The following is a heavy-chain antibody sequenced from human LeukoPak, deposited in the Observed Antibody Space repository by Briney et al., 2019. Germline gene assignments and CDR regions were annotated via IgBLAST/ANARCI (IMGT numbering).Heavy chain of an antibody. CDR1: GYTFTSYG. V-gene: IGHV1-18*01. D-gene: IGHD6-19*01. Sequence: GASVKVSCKASGYTFTSYGISWVRQAPGQGLEWMGWISAYNGYTNYAQKLQGRVTMTTDTSTSTAYMELRSLRSDDTAVYYCARWGPGSWLVWFDPWGQGTLVTVSS. J-gene: IGHJ5*02. CDR2: ISAYNGYT. CDR3: ARWGPGSWLVWFDP.